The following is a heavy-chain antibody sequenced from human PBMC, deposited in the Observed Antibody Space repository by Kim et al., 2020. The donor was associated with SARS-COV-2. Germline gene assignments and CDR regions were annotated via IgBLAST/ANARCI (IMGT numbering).Heavy chain of an antibody. CDR3: ARHRRRFYDSSGYYYDYYYGMDV. Sequence: GESLKISCKGSGYSFTSYWIGWVRQMPGKGLEWMGIIYPGDSDTRYSPSFQGQVTISADKSISTAYLQWSSLKASDTAMYYCARHRRRFYDSSGYYYDYYYGMDVWGQGTTVTVSS. CDR2: IYPGDSDT. J-gene: IGHJ6*02. V-gene: IGHV5-51*01. D-gene: IGHD3-22*01. CDR1: GYSFTSYW.